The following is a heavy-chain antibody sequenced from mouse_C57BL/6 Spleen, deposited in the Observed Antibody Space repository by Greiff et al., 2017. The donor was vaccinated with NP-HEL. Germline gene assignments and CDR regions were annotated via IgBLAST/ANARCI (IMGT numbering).Heavy chain of an antibody. CDR1: GFTFSSYT. D-gene: IGHD2-2*01. J-gene: IGHJ3*01. V-gene: IGHV5-9*01. CDR2: ISGGGGNT. CDR3: ARHGYDGAWFAY. Sequence: EVMLVESGGGLVKPGGSLKLSCAASGFTFSSYTMSWVRQTPEKRLEWVATISGGGGNTYYPDSVKGRFTISRDNAKNTLYLQMSSLRSEDTALYYCARHGYDGAWFAYWGQGTLVTVSA.